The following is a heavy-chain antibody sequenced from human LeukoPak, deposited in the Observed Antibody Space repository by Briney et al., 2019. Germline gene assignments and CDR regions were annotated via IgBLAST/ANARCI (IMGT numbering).Heavy chain of an antibody. CDR3: AKDVARYYDILTGWAPLHNYYYGMDV. CDR2: ISGSGGST. Sequence: PGGSLRLSCAASGFTFSSYAMSWVRQAPGKGLEWVSAISGSGGSTYYADSVKGRFTISRDNSKNTLYLQMHSLRAEDTAVYYCAKDVARYYDILTGWAPLHNYYYGMDVWGQGTTVTVSS. D-gene: IGHD3-9*01. J-gene: IGHJ6*02. CDR1: GFTFSSYA. V-gene: IGHV3-23*01.